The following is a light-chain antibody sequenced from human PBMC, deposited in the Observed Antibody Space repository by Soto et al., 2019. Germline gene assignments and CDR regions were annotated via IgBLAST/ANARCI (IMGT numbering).Light chain of an antibody. CDR2: AAS. Sequence: IQLTQSPSFLSASVGDRVTITCRASQGISSYLAWYQQKPGKAPKLLIYAASTLQSGVPSRFSGSGSGTEFTLTISSLQPEDFATYYCQQLNSYPLTFGGGTKVEI. CDR3: QQLNSYPLT. V-gene: IGKV1-9*01. J-gene: IGKJ4*01. CDR1: QGISSY.